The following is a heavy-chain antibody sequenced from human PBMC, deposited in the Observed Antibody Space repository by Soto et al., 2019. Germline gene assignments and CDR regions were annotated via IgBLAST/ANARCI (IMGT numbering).Heavy chain of an antibody. V-gene: IGHV2-5*02. Sequence: QITLKESGPTLVKPTQTLTLTCTFSGFSLSTSGVGVGWIRQPPGKALEWLALIYWDDDKRYSPSLKSRLTIPKHTSKHQVVLTMTNMDPVDTATYYCAHRGTRRWFDPWGQGTLVTVSS. CDR2: IYWDDDK. CDR1: GFSLSTSGVG. CDR3: AHRGTRRWFDP. J-gene: IGHJ5*02.